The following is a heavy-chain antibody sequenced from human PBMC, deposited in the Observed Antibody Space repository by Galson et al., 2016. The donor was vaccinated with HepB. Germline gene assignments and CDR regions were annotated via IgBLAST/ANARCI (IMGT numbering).Heavy chain of an antibody. V-gene: IGHV1-18*01. Sequence: SVKVSCKASGYTFTTYGTSWVRQAPGLGLEWMGWISGNNDSTNYLQRLQDRVTMTTDTSTSTAYMELRSLRSDDTAVYYCARDPTVIYGDYANIGGSDFWGQGTLVTVAS. CDR1: GYTFTTYG. CDR2: ISGNNDST. J-gene: IGHJ4*02. CDR3: ARDPTVIYGDYANIGGSDF. D-gene: IGHD4-17*01.